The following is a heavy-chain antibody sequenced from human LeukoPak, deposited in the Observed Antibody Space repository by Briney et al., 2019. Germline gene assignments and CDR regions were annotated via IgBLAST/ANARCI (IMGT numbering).Heavy chain of an antibody. CDR3: ARGVIAAGGNDFDY. D-gene: IGHD6-13*01. V-gene: IGHV4-39*07. CDR1: GGSISRSSYY. Sequence: PSETLSLTCTVSGGSISRSSYYWGWIRQPPGKGLEWIGSIYYSGSTYYNPSLKSRVTISVDTSKNQFSLKVISVTAADTAVYYCARGVIAAGGNDFDYWGQGTLVTVSS. CDR2: IYYSGST. J-gene: IGHJ4*02.